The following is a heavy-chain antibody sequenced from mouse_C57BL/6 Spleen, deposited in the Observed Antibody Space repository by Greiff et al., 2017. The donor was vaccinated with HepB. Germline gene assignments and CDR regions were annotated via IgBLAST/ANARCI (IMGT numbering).Heavy chain of an antibody. J-gene: IGHJ1*03. Sequence: VHVKQSGPELVKPGASVKMSCKASGYTFTDYNMHWVKQSHGKSLEWIGYINPNNGGTSYNQKFKGKATLTVNKSSSTAYMELRSLTSEDSAVYYCARELRPKYFDVWGTGTTVTVSS. D-gene: IGHD1-1*01. CDR3: ARELRPKYFDV. V-gene: IGHV1-22*01. CDR1: GYTFTDYN. CDR2: INPNNGGT.